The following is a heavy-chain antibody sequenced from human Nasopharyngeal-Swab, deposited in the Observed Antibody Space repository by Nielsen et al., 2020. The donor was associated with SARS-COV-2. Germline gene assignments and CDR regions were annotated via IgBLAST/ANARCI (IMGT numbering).Heavy chain of an antibody. CDR1: GFTVSSYA. CDR3: AKSVAAAGPDYYYGLDV. D-gene: IGHD6-13*01. Sequence: GEALKSSCAASGFTVSSYAMSGVRQAPGKGLERVSAISGSGGSTYYADSVKGRFTISRDNSKNTLYLQMNSLRAEDTAVYYCAKSVAAAGPDYYYGLDVWGQGTTVTVSS. CDR2: ISGSGGST. V-gene: IGHV3-23*01. J-gene: IGHJ6*02.